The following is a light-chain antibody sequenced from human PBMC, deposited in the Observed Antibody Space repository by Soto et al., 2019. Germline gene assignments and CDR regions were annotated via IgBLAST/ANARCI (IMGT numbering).Light chain of an antibody. Sequence: QSVLAQPASVSGSPGRPGTISCTGASSDVGGYDFVSWYQHHPGTTTKLIIYEVTHRPSGVSHRFSGSKSASTASLIIPGLQVEDDAAYSCGSYTSTATREIFATGTKVTVL. V-gene: IGLV2-14*01. CDR2: EVT. CDR3: GSYTSTATREI. CDR1: SSDVGGYDF. J-gene: IGLJ1*01.